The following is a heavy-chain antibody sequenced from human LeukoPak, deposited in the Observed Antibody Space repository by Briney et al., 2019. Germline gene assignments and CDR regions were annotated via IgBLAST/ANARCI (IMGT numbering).Heavy chain of an antibody. D-gene: IGHD5-24*01. J-gene: IGHJ4*02. Sequence: PSETLSLTCTVSGGSISSYYWSWIRQPPGKGLEWIGYIYYSGSTNYNPSLKSRVAISVDTSKNQFSLKLSSVTAADTAVYYCARLRHPLDGYTDYWGQGTLVTVSS. CDR1: GGSISSYY. V-gene: IGHV4-59*08. CDR2: IYYSGST. CDR3: ARLRHPLDGYTDY.